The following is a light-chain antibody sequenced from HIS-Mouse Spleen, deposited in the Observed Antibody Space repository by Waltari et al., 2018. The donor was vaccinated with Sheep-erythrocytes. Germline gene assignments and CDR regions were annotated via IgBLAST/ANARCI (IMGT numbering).Light chain of an antibody. V-gene: IGKV3-20*01. CDR1: PSGGRHY. CDR3: QQYGSSLRT. Sequence: SSRATPSGGRHYFTRDPHKAGPGPRLLIYGGSKKATGIPDRFSGSGSGTDFTLTISRLEPEDFAVYYCQQYGSSLRTFGQGTKVEIK. CDR2: GGS. J-gene: IGKJ1*01.